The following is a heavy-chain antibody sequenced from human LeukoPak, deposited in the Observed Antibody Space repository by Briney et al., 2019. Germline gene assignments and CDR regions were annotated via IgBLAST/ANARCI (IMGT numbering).Heavy chain of an antibody. V-gene: IGHV4-34*01. CDR1: GGSFSGYY. CDR3: AIGYYYDSSSYYNY. CDR2: INHSGST. Sequence: SETLSLTCAVYGGSFSGYYWSWIRQPPGKGLEWIGEINHSGSTNYNPSLKSRVTISVDTSKNQFSLKLSSVTAADTAVYYCAIGYYYDSSSYYNYWGQGTLVTVSS. J-gene: IGHJ4*02. D-gene: IGHD3-22*01.